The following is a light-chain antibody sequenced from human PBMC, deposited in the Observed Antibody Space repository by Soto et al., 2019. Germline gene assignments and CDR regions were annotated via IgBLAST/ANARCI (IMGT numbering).Light chain of an antibody. CDR1: QGIGDG. J-gene: IGKJ4*01. Sequence: DIQMTQSPSSLSAAVGDRITITCRASQGIGDGVAWYQQQSGKAHKSLIYAASNLQSGVPSRFSGTRSGTNFTLTVNSLQPEDFASYYCQQYDSDPLSFGGGTKVDMK. V-gene: IGKV1D-16*01. CDR2: AAS. CDR3: QQYDSDPLS.